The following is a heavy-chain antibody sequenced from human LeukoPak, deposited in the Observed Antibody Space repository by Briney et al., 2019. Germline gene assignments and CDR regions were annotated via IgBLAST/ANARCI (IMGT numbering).Heavy chain of an antibody. J-gene: IGHJ6*02. Sequence: PGGSLRLSCVASGFTFSSYGMHWVRQAPGKGLEWVAVISYDGSNKYYADSVKGRFTISRDNSKNTLYLQMNSLRAEDTAVYYCAKDAGGYSYGYYYYGMGVWGQGTTVTVSS. V-gene: IGHV3-30*18. D-gene: IGHD5-18*01. CDR2: ISYDGSNK. CDR1: GFTFSSYG. CDR3: AKDAGGYSYGYYYYGMGV.